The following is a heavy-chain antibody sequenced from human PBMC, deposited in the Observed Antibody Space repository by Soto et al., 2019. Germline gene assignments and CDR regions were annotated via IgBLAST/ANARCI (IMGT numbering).Heavy chain of an antibody. CDR1: GFTFSSYA. Sequence: PGGSLRLSCAASGFTFSSYAMSWVRQAPGKGLEWVSAISGSGGSTYYADSVKGRFTISRDNSKNTLYLQMNSLRAEDTAVYYCAKVREDFWSGYYYGMDVWGQGTTVTVSS. CDR2: ISGSGGST. J-gene: IGHJ6*02. V-gene: IGHV3-23*01. D-gene: IGHD3-3*01. CDR3: AKVREDFWSGYYYGMDV.